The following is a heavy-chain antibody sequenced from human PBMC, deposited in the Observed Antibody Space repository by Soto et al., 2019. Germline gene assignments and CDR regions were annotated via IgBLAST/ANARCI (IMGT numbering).Heavy chain of an antibody. CDR1: GFTFSSYS. D-gene: IGHD3-10*01. V-gene: IGHV3-21*01. J-gene: IGHJ6*02. CDR2: ISSSSSYI. Sequence: EVQLVESGGGLVKPGGSLRLSCAASGFTFSSYSMNWVRQAPGKGLEWVSSISSSSSYIYYADSVKGRFTISRDNAKNSLYLQMNSVRAEDTAVYYCARDKGITMVRYGMDVWGQGTTVTVSS. CDR3: ARDKGITMVRYGMDV.